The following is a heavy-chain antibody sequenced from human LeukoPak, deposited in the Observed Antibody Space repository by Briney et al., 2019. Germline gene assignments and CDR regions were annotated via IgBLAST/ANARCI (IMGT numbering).Heavy chain of an antibody. CDR2: ISAYNGNT. D-gene: IGHD3-22*01. CDR1: GYTFTSYG. Sequence: ASVKVSCKASGYTFTSYGISWVRQAPGQGLEWMGWISAYNGNTNYAQKLQGRVTMTTDTSTSTAYMELSSLRSEDTAVYYCARVPYYYDSSGYWSYFDYWGQGTLVTVSS. V-gene: IGHV1-18*01. J-gene: IGHJ4*02. CDR3: ARVPYYYDSSGYWSYFDY.